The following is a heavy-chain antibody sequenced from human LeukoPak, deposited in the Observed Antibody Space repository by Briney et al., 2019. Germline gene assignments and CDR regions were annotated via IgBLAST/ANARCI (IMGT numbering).Heavy chain of an antibody. J-gene: IGHJ4*02. V-gene: IGHV4-39*07. D-gene: IGHD3-3*01. Sequence: SETLSLTCTVSGGSISSSSDYWGWIRQPPGKGLEWIGSIYNSGSTYYNPSLKSRVTISVDTSKNQFSLKLSSVTAADTAVYYCARETAGITIFGVVVSWGQGTLVTVSS. CDR2: IYNSGST. CDR3: ARETAGITIFGVVVS. CDR1: GGSISSSSDY.